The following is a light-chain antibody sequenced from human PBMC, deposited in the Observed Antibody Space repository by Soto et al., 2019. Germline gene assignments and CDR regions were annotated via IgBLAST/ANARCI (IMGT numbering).Light chain of an antibody. Sequence: DIQMTQSPSTLSASVGDRVTITCRASQSISSWLAWYQQKPGKAPKLLIYDASSLESGVPSRFSGSGSGTEFPHTISSLQPDDFATYYCQQYNSEWTFGQGTKVEIK. CDR2: DAS. CDR1: QSISSW. CDR3: QQYNSEWT. J-gene: IGKJ1*01. V-gene: IGKV1-5*01.